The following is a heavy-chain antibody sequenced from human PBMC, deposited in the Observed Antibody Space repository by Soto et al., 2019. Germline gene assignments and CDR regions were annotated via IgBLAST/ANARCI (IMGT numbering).Heavy chain of an antibody. CDR2: ISGDGSST. V-gene: IGHV3-74*01. J-gene: IGHJ3*01. CDR1: EFTFRSYW. CDR3: ARSLPGTYGAFDL. Sequence: EVQLVDSGGGQVQPGGSLRLSCAASEFTFRSYWMHWVRQSPGKGLVWVSRISGDGSSTNYADSVKGRFTISRDNAKNTVYLQIDSLRAEDTAVYYCARSLPGTYGAFDLWGQGTMVTVSS. D-gene: IGHD1-7*01.